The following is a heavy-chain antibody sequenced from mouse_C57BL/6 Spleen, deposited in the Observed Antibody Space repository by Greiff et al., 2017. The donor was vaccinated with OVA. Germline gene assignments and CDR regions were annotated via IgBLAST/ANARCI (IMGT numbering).Heavy chain of an antibody. CDR3: TRDYGRGAMDY. V-gene: IGHV1-55*01. D-gene: IGHD1-1*01. CDR1: GYTFTSYW. CDR2: IFPGSGST. J-gene: IGHJ4*01. Sequence: QVQLQQPGAELVKPGASVTMSCKASGYTFTSYWITWVKQRPGQGLAWIGDIFPGSGSTNYNEKFKSKATLTVDTSSSTAYMQLSSLTSDDSAVYYCTRDYGRGAMDYWGQGTSGTVSS.